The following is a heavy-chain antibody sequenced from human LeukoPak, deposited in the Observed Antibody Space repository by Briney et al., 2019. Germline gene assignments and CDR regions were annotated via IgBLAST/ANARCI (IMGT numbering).Heavy chain of an antibody. D-gene: IGHD3-10*01. CDR3: ARSWHGV. CDR1: GHTFTGYY. CDR2: INPNSGGT. J-gene: IGHJ6*02. Sequence: ASVKVSCKASGHTFTGYYMHWVRQAPGQGLEWMGWINPNSGGTNYAQKFQGRVTMTRNTSISTAYMELSSLRSEDTAVYYCARSWHGVWGQGTTVTVSS. V-gene: IGHV1-2*02.